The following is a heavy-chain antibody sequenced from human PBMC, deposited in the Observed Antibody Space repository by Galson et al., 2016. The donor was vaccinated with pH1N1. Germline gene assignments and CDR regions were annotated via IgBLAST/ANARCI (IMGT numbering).Heavy chain of an antibody. J-gene: IGHJ3*02. Sequence: PALVKPTQTLTLTCTFSGFSLSGSGMSVSWIRQPPGKALEWLARIDWDDDKFYSTSLQTRLTISKDTSKNQVVLTMTNMDPVDTTTYYCARTKRRGGVAFDIWSQGTIITVAS. CDR2: IDWDDDK. CDR1: GFSLSGSGMS. CDR3: ARTKRRGGVAFDI. V-gene: IGHV2-70*17. D-gene: IGHD3-10*01.